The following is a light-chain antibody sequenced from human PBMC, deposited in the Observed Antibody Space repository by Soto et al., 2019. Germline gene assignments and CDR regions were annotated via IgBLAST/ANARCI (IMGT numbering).Light chain of an antibody. CDR1: SSDVGGYNY. J-gene: IGLJ1*01. Sequence: QSALTQPASVSGSPGQSITISCTGTSSDVGGYNYVSWYQQHPGKAPKLMIYEVSNRPSGVSNRFSGSKSGNTASLTISGLQAEDEADYYCSSYTSSSHYVFGTGTKVTGL. CDR3: SSYTSSSHYV. CDR2: EVS. V-gene: IGLV2-14*01.